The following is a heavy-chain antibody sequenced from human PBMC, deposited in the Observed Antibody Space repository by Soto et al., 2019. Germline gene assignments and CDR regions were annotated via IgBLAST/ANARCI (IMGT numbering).Heavy chain of an antibody. CDR3: ASTLSGSSWLRQAYYFDY. J-gene: IGHJ4*02. CDR1: GGTFSSYA. D-gene: IGHD6-13*01. CDR2: IIPIFGTA. V-gene: IGHV1-69*01. Sequence: QVQLVQSGAEVKKPGSSVKVSCKASGGTFSSYAISWVRQAPGQGLEWMGGIIPIFGTANYAQKFQGRVTITADESTSTAYMELSSLRSEDTAAYYCASTLSGSSWLRQAYYFDYWGQGTLVTVSS.